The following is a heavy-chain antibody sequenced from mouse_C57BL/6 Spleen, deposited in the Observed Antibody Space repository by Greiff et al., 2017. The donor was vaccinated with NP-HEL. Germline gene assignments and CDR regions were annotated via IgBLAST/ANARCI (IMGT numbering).Heavy chain of an antibody. D-gene: IGHD2-4*01. CDR3: ARYTRIYYDYEDAMDY. J-gene: IGHJ4*01. Sequence: EVQGVESGGGLVQPGGSLSLSCAASGFTFTDYYMSWVRQPPGKALEWLGFIRNKANGYTTEYSASVKGRFTISRDNSQSILYLQMNALRAEDSATYYCARYTRIYYDYEDAMDYWGQGTSVTVSS. V-gene: IGHV7-3*01. CDR1: GFTFTDYY. CDR2: IRNKANGYTT.